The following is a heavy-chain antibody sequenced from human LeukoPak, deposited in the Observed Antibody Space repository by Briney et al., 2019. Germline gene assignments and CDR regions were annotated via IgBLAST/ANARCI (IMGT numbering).Heavy chain of an antibody. CDR3: AKNWNDVPNDAFDI. V-gene: IGHV3-43*02. J-gene: IGHJ3*02. D-gene: IGHD1-1*01. Sequence: GGSPRLSCAASGFTLDDYAMHWVRHAPEAGLEWVSLICGDGGSTYYADSVKGRFTISRDNSKNSLYLQMNSLRTEDTALYFCAKNWNDVPNDAFDIWGQGTMVTVSS. CDR2: ICGDGGST. CDR1: GFTLDDYA.